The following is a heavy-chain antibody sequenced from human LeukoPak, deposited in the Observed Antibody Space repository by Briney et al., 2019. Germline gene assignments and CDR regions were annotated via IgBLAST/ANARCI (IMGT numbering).Heavy chain of an antibody. V-gene: IGHV4-39*01. J-gene: IGHJ4*02. Sequence: PSETLFLTCTVSGGSISSSSYYWGWIRQPPGTGLEWIGSIYYSGSTYYNPSLKSRVTISVDTSKNQFSLKLSSVTAADTAVYYCARQGYGSGSFLDYWGQGTLVTVSS. CDR1: GGSISSSSYY. D-gene: IGHD3-10*01. CDR2: IYYSGST. CDR3: ARQGYGSGSFLDY.